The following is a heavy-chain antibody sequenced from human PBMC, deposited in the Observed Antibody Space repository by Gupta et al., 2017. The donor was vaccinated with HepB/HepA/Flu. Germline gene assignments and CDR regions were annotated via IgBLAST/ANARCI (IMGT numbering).Heavy chain of an antibody. V-gene: IGHV4-34*01. J-gene: IGHJ4*02. CDR2: INHSGST. D-gene: IGHD3-3*01. CDR1: GGSFSGYY. CDR3: ARGRNVGGVKGRYFDY. Sequence: QVQLQQWGAGLLKPSETLSLTFAVYGGSFSGYYWSWIRQPPGKGLEWIGEINHSGSTNYNPSLKSRVTISVDTSKNQCALKLSSVTAAETAVYYCARGRNVGGVKGRYFDYGGQGTLVTVSS.